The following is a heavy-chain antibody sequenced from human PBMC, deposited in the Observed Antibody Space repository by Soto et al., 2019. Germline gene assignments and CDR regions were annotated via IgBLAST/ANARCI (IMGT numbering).Heavy chain of an antibody. CDR3: ARAYGSGSSFDY. D-gene: IGHD3-10*01. V-gene: IGHV4-59*01. J-gene: IGHJ4*02. CDR1: GGSISSYY. CDR2: IYYSGST. Sequence: QVQLQESGPGLVKPSETLSLTCTVSGGSISSYYWSWIRQPPGKGLEWIGYIYYSGSTNYNPSLKRRVTISVDTSKNKLSLKLSSVTAADTAVYYCARAYGSGSSFDYWGQGTLVTVSS.